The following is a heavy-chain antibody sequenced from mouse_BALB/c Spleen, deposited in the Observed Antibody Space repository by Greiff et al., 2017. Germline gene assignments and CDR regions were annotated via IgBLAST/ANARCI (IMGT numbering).Heavy chain of an antibody. CDR2: IDPANGNT. CDR1: GFNIKDTY. CDR3: ASGETYYAKDY. D-gene: IGHD3-2*02. V-gene: IGHV14-3*02. J-gene: IGHJ4*01. Sequence: VQLQQSGAELVKPGASVKLSCTASGFNIKDTYMHWVKQRPEQGLEWIGRIDPANGNTKYDPKFQGKATITADTSSNTAYLQLSSLTSEDTAVYYCASGETYYAKDYWGQGTSVTVSS.